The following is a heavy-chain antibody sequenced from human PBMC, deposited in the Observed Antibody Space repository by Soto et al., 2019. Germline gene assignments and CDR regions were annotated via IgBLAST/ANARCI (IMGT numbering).Heavy chain of an antibody. CDR1: GFPFSTSA. Sequence: VQLLESGGGLVQPGGSLRLSCAASGFPFSTSAMNWVRQAPGKGLEWVSIISASSDAAYYAESVKGRFASSRDNSKNTLYLQMNSLRAEDTAVYYCAKYSGSYPVYNGLSLWGQGTTVTVS. CDR3: AKYSGSYPVYNGLSL. CDR2: ISASSDAA. D-gene: IGHD1-26*01. V-gene: IGHV3-23*01. J-gene: IGHJ6*02.